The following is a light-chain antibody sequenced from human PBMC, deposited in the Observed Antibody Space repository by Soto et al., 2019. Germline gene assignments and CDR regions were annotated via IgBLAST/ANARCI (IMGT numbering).Light chain of an antibody. CDR2: AAS. V-gene: IGKV1-17*02. CDR1: QGIRND. Sequence: DIQMTQSPSSLSASVGDRVTITCRASQGIRNDLGWYQQKPGKAPKRLIYAASTLQRGVPSRFSGSGSGTHFILTISNQQPEDLKKCYRPQFNSVFGRGTRLEIK. J-gene: IGKJ5*01. CDR3: PQFNSV.